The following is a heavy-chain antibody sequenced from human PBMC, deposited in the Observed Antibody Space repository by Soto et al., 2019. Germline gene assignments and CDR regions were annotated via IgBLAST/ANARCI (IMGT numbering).Heavy chain of an antibody. CDR1: GFSFSTYW. D-gene: IGHD5-12*01. CDR3: ARDGGCRDGYTVGCNWFDP. V-gene: IGHV3-74*01. Sequence: GGSLRLSCADSGFSFSTYWMHWVRQGPGKRLVRIARINTDGSRTDYAASVKGRFTISRDTSKSTLYLQMNSLRAEDTAVYYCARDGGCRDGYTVGCNWFDPWGQGTLVTVSS. CDR2: INTDGSRT. J-gene: IGHJ5*02.